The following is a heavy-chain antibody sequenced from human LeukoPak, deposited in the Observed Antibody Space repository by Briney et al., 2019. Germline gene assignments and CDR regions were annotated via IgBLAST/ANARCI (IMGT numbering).Heavy chain of an antibody. Sequence: ASVKVSCKASGYTFTGYYMHWLRQAPGQGLEWMGWINPNSGGTNYAQKFQGWVTMTRDTSISTAYMELSRLRSEDTAVYYCAIDANYCSSTSCYDANAFDIWGQGTMVTVSS. J-gene: IGHJ3*02. D-gene: IGHD2-2*01. V-gene: IGHV1-2*04. CDR3: AIDANYCSSTSCYDANAFDI. CDR2: INPNSGGT. CDR1: GYTFTGYY.